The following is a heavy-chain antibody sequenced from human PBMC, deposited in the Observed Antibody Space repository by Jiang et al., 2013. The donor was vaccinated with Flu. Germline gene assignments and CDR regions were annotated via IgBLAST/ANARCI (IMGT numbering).Heavy chain of an antibody. V-gene: IGHV4-31*02. CDR1: GYY. J-gene: IGHJ3*02. CDR3: ARSAITQSAFDI. D-gene: IGHD3-10*01. Sequence: GYYWSWIRQXPGKGLEWDWVHLLQWEHLLQPSLKSRVTISVDTSKNQFSLKLSSVTAADTAVYYCARSAITQSAFDIWGQGTMVTVSS. CDR2: LLQWEH.